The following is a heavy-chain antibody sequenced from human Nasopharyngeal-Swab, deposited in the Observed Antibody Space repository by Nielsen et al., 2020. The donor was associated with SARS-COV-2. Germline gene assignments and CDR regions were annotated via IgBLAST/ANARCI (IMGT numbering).Heavy chain of an antibody. CDR1: GFTFSSYA. J-gene: IGHJ6*02. V-gene: IGHV3-23*01. CDR3: AKRRSNDNYGMDV. D-gene: IGHD2-8*01. Sequence: GGSLRLSCAASGFTFSSYAMRWVRQAPGKGLEWVSGISGSGDTTKYADSVKSRFTISRDNDKNTLYLQMNSLRAEDTAVYYCAKRRSNDNYGMDVWGQGTTVTVSS. CDR2: ISGSGDTT.